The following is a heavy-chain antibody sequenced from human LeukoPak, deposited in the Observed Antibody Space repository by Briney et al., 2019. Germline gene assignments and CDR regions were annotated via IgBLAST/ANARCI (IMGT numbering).Heavy chain of an antibody. Sequence: PGGSLRLSCAASGFTFSSYAMSWVRQAPGKGLEWVSAISGSGGSTYYADSVKGRFTISRDNSKNTLYLQMNSLRSEDTAVYYCARDRVAGTPYWYFDLWGRGTLVTVSS. CDR2: ISGSGGST. D-gene: IGHD6-19*01. J-gene: IGHJ2*01. CDR1: GFTFSSYA. CDR3: ARDRVAGTPYWYFDL. V-gene: IGHV3-23*01.